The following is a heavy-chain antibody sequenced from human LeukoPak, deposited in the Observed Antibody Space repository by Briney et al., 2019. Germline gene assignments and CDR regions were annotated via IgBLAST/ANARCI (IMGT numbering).Heavy chain of an antibody. CDR1: GFTLSSYA. CDR3: AKETPKVLRYFDWLLSGFDY. V-gene: IGHV3-23*01. D-gene: IGHD3-9*01. J-gene: IGHJ4*02. CDR2: ISGSGGST. Sequence: GGSLRLSCAASGFTLSSYAMSWVRQAPGKGPEWVSAISGSGGSTYYADSVKGRFTISRDNSKNTLYLQMNSLRAEDTAVYYCAKETPKVLRYFDWLLSGFDYWGQGTLVTVSS.